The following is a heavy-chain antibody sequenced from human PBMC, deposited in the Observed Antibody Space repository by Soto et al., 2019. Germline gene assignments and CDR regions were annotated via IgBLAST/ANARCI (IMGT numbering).Heavy chain of an antibody. CDR1: GFTIRTND. Sequence: GGSLRLSCVASGFTIRTNDMSWVRQAPGKGLGWVSVISGGGGTTYYADSVKGRFRISRDNSKNTLYLQMNSLRVEDTAVYYCETGKVAYDNSGIKSLYYFHIKVWGQGTTVTVSS. V-gene: IGHV3-23*01. CDR3: ETGKVAYDNSGIKSLYYFHIKV. CDR2: ISGGGGTT. D-gene: IGHD3-22*01. J-gene: IGHJ6*02.